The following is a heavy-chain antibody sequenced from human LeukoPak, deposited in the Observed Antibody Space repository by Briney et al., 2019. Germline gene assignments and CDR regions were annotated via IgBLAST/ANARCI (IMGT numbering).Heavy chain of an antibody. CDR1: GFTFSTYW. V-gene: IGHV3-74*01. CDR2: INSDGSST. CDR3: ARDVSRGYLRPLDV. Sequence: GGSLRLSCAASGFTFSTYWMHWVRQGPGKGLVWVSRINSDGSSTTYADSVKGRFTISRDISKNTLNLQMNSLRVEDTAVYYCARDVSRGYLRPLDVWGQGTTVTVSS. D-gene: IGHD5-18*01. J-gene: IGHJ6*02.